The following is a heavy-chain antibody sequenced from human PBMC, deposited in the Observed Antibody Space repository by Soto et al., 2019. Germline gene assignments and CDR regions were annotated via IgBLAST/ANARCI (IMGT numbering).Heavy chain of an antibody. D-gene: IGHD6-13*01. CDR1: GYTFTTYA. V-gene: IGHV1-18*01. CDR2: ISTYSGKT. CDR3: ARGLYSSSWYWFDP. Sequence: ASVKVSCKASGYTFTTYAISWLRQAPGQGLEWMGWISTYSGKTDYPQSLQGRVTMTTDTSTNTAYMELRSLRSDDTAVYYCARGLYSSSWYWFDPWGQGTLVTVSS. J-gene: IGHJ5*02.